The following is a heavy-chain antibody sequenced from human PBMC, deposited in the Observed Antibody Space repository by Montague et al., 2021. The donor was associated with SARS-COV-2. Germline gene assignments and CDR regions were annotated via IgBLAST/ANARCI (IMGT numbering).Heavy chain of an antibody. CDR1: GGSISSSSYY. Sequence: SETLSLTCTVSGGSISSSSYYWGWIRHPPGKGLEWIGSIYYSGSTYSYPSLKIRVTISVDTSKNQFSLKLSSVTAAATAVYYCPRPLVGGSYLSLFDYWGQGTLVTVSS. CDR3: PRPLVGGSYLSLFDY. V-gene: IGHV4-39*01. CDR2: IYYSGST. D-gene: IGHD1-26*01. J-gene: IGHJ4*02.